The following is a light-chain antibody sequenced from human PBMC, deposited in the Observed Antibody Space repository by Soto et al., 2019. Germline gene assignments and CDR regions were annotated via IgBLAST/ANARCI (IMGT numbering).Light chain of an antibody. CDR1: QSVSSSY. V-gene: IGKV3-20*01. CDR3: LPYASSSYT. J-gene: IGKJ2*01. CDR2: GAS. Sequence: EIVLTQSPGTLSLSPGERATLSCSASQSVSSSYLAWYQQKPGQAPRLLIYGASSRATGISDRFSGSGSGTDFTLTISRLEPEDFGVYYCLPYASSSYTFGQGTKLEIK.